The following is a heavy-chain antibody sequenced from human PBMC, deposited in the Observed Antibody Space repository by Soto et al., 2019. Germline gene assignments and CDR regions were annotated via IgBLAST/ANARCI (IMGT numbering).Heavy chain of an antibody. J-gene: IGHJ4*02. CDR2: IAYDGSNK. D-gene: IGHD2-8*01. CDR3: AKVGCARRFDY. V-gene: IGHV3-30*18. CDR1: GFTFSSYG. Sequence: QVQLVESGGGVVQPGRSLRLSCAASGFTFSSYGMHWVRQAPGKGLEWVAVIAYDGSNKYYADSVKGRFTISRDNSKKKLYLQMYSLRAEDTAVYYGAKVGCARRFDYWGQGPLVTVSS.